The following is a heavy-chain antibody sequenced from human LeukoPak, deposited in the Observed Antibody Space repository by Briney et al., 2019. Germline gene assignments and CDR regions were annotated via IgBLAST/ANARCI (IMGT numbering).Heavy chain of an antibody. CDR3: AKDRTYYYDSSGHRGLDY. CDR1: GFTFSSYA. CDR2: ISASGSA. J-gene: IGHJ4*02. D-gene: IGHD3-22*01. Sequence: GGSLRLSCAASGFTFSSYAMNWVRQAPGKGLEWVSTISASGSASYADSVKGRFTNSRDNSKNTLYLQMNSLRAEDTAVYYCAKDRTYYYDSSGHRGLDYWGQGTLVTVSS. V-gene: IGHV3-23*01.